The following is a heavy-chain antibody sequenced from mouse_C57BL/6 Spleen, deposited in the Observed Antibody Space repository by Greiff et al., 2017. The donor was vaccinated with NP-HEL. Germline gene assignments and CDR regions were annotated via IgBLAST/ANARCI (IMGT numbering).Heavy chain of an antibody. V-gene: IGHV5-4*01. J-gene: IGHJ3*01. D-gene: IGHD2-4*01. CDR1: GFTFSSYA. CDR2: ISDGGSYT. CDR3: AREGGYYDYDEGAWFAY. Sequence: VQLKESGGGLVKPGGSLKLSCAASGFTFSSYAMSWVRQTPEKRLEWVATISDGGSYTYYPDNVKGRFTISRDNAKNNLYLQMSHLKSEDTAMYYCAREGGYYDYDEGAWFAYWGQGTLVTVSA.